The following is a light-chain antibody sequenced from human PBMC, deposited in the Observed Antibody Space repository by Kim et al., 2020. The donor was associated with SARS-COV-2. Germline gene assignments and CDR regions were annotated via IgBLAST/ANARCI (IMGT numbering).Light chain of an antibody. Sequence: QAGLTQPHSVSEALRQTATLTCTGNSNNVGNQGAAWLQQEEGHPPKLLSYRNDNRPSGISERFSASRSGNTASLTITGLQPEDEADYYCSAWDSSLSSRVFGGGTQLTVL. J-gene: IGLJ3*02. CDR2: RND. CDR3: SAWDSSLSSRV. CDR1: SNNVGNQG. V-gene: IGLV10-54*01.